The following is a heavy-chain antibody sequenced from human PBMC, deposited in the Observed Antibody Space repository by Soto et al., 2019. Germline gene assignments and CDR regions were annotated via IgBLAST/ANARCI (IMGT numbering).Heavy chain of an antibody. D-gene: IGHD4-17*01. J-gene: IGHJ4*02. CDR3: ATKEPGGIHDYGDYFDY. CDR1: GGTFSSYA. V-gene: IGHV1-69*01. Sequence: QVQLVQSGAEVKKPGSSVKVSCKASGGTFSSYAISWVRQAPGQGLEWMGGIIPIFGTANYAQKFQGRVTITADDSTSTAYMELSSLRSEDTAVYYCATKEPGGIHDYGDYFDYWGQGTLVTVSS. CDR2: IIPIFGTA.